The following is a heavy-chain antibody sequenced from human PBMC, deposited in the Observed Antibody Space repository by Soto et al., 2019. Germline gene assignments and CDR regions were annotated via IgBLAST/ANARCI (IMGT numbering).Heavy chain of an antibody. D-gene: IGHD1-7*01. CDR3: ASGTHSGTTHYYYYYMDA. J-gene: IGHJ6*03. V-gene: IGHV4-39*01. CDR1: GGSISSSSYY. CDR2: IYYSGST. Sequence: PSETLSLTCTVSGGSISSSSYYWGWIRQPPGKGLEWIGSIYYSGSTYYNPSLKSRVTISVDTSKNQFSLKLSSVTAADTAVYYCASGTHSGTTHYYYYYMDAWGEGTTVTVSS.